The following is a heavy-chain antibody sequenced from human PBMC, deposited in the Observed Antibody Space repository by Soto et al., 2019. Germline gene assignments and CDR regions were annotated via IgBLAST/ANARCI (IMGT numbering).Heavy chain of an antibody. Sequence: GGSLRLSCAASGFTFSSYGMHWVRQAPGKGLEWVAVISYDGSNKYYADSVKGRFTISRDNSKNTLYLQMNSLRAEDTAVYYCAKDNQGYSYGFDYWGQGTLVTVSS. V-gene: IGHV3-30*18. CDR3: AKDNQGYSYGFDY. CDR2: ISYDGSNK. D-gene: IGHD5-18*01. J-gene: IGHJ4*02. CDR1: GFTFSSYG.